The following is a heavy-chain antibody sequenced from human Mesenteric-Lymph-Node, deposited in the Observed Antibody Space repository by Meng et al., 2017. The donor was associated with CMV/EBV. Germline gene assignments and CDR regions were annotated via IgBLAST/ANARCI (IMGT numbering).Heavy chain of an antibody. V-gene: IGHV4-34*01. CDR1: SFSGYY. CDR3: ARGHSITIFGVVINNWFDP. Sequence: SFSGYYWSWIRPPPGKGLEWIGEINHSGSTNYNPSLKSRVTISVDTSKNQFSLKLSSVTAADTAVYYCARGHSITIFGVVINNWFDPWGQGTLVTVSS. CDR2: INHSGST. D-gene: IGHD3-3*01. J-gene: IGHJ5*02.